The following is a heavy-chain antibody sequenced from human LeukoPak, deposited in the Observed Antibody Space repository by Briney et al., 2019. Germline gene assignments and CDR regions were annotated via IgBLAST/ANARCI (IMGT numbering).Heavy chain of an antibody. Sequence: PSETLSLTCTVSGGSISSGGYYWSWIRQHPGKGLEWIGYIHYSGSTSYNPSLKSRVTISVDTSKNQFSLKLSSVTAADTAVYYCATGGDYSNYTPFDYWGQGTLVTVPS. CDR3: ATGGDYSNYTPFDY. CDR1: GGSISSGGYY. D-gene: IGHD4-11*01. V-gene: IGHV4-31*03. J-gene: IGHJ4*02. CDR2: IHYSGST.